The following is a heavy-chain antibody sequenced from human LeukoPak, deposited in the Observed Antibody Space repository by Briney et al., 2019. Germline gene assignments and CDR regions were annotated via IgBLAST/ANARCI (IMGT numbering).Heavy chain of an antibody. D-gene: IGHD3-10*01. CDR1: GFTLSSYV. CDR2: ISGNGGTT. Sequence: PGGSLRLSCTACGFTLSSYVMIWVRQDPGKGREWISAISGNGGTTYYADCVKGRFTISRDNSKNTLYLQMNGLRAEDTALYYCSKTVIGWNYFDYWGQGTLVTVSS. CDR3: SKTVIGWNYFDY. V-gene: IGHV3-23*01. J-gene: IGHJ4*02.